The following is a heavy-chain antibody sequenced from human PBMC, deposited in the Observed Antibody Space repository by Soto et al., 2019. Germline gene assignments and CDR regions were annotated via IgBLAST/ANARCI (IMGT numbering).Heavy chain of an antibody. CDR3: PTVYCSGGSCYSIDY. J-gene: IGHJ4*02. D-gene: IGHD2-15*01. Sequence: ASVTGACTASGSALPGDFRDWGRQAPGQGLEWMGIINPSGGSSSYAQKFQGRVTMTRDTSTSTVYMELSSLRSEDTAVYYCPTVYCSGGSCYSIDYWGQGTLVTV. CDR2: INPSGGSS. V-gene: IGHV1-46*03. CDR1: GSALPGDF.